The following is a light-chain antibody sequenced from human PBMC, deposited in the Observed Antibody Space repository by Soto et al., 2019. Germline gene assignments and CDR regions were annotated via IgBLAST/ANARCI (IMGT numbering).Light chain of an antibody. V-gene: IGKV2D-29*02. CDR1: QSLVGSDRKTD. Sequence: DIVMTQAPPSLSVTPGRPASISCRSNQSLVGSDRKTDLSWYVQKAGQSPQLLIYEVSKRFPGVPERFTGSGSATDFTWTISRVEAEDIGVYYCMQSADLPLTFGPGTRVDI. CDR2: EVS. CDR3: MQSADLPLT. J-gene: IGKJ3*01.